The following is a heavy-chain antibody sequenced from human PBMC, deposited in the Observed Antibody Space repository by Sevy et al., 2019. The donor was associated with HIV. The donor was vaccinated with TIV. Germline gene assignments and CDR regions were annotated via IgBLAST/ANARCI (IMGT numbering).Heavy chain of an antibody. V-gene: IGHV4-4*07. CDR2: IYSSGST. CDR3: ARVMGLRSGFDY. Sequence: SETLSLTCTLSGDSFSNYYWNWVRQSPGKGLEWLGLIYSSGSTNYNPSLRGRITMSVDTAKSQFSLKLTSVTAADTAVYFWARVMGLRSGFDYWGQGIPVTVSS. D-gene: IGHD3-10*02. CDR1: GDSFSNYY. J-gene: IGHJ4*02.